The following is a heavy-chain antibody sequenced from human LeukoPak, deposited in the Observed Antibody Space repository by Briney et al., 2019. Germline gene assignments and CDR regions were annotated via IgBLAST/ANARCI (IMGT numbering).Heavy chain of an antibody. CDR2: INHSGST. J-gene: IGHJ4*02. CDR3: ARWYYYGSSGYSYFDY. V-gene: IGHV4-34*01. D-gene: IGHD3-22*01. Sequence: SETLSLTCAVYGGSFSGYYWSWIRQPPGKGLEWIGEINHSGSTNYNPSLKSRVTISVDTSKNQFSLKLSSVTAADTAVYYCARWYYYGSSGYSYFDYWGQGTLVTVSS. CDR1: GGSFSGYY.